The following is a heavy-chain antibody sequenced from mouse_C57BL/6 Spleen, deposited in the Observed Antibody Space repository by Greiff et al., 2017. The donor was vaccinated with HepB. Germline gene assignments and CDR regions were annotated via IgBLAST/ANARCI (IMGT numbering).Heavy chain of an antibody. CDR1: GYSFTGYY. J-gene: IGHJ2*01. Sequence: VQLQQSGPELVKPGASVKISCKASGYSFTGYYMNWVKQRPEQSLEWIGEINPSTGGTNYNQKFKAKATLTVDKSSSTAYMQLKSLTSEDSAVYSGARWGLRQYDLDYWGQGTTLTVSS. V-gene: IGHV1-42*01. D-gene: IGHD3-2*02. CDR2: INPSTGGT. CDR3: ARWGLRQYDLDY.